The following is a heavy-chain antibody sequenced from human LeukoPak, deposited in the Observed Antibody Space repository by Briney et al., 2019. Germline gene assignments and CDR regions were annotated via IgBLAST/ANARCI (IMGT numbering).Heavy chain of an antibody. CDR2: ISGSGGST. J-gene: IGHJ4*02. D-gene: IGHD2-2*01. Sequence: GGSLRLSCVASGFTFSNYAMSWVRQAPGKGLEWVSVISGSGGSTDYADSVKGRFTISRDNSKNTLSLQMNTLRVEDTAVYYCAKRDCGSTSCHVTDYWGQGTLVTVSS. CDR3: AKRDCGSTSCHVTDY. V-gene: IGHV3-23*01. CDR1: GFTFSNYA.